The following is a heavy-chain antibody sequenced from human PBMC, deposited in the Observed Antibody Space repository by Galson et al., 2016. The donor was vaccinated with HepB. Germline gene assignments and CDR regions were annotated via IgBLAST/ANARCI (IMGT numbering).Heavy chain of an antibody. CDR1: GYTFTGYY. D-gene: IGHD1-1*01. J-gene: IGHJ4*02. CDR2: INPNSGAT. CDR3: TKWADTTTFAY. V-gene: IGHV1-2*02. Sequence: SVKVSCKASGYTFTGYYIHWVRQAPGQGLEWMGWINPNSGATKSAQKFQGRVTLTRDTSISTAYLELSRLRFDDTAVFYCTKWADTTTFAYWGQGTLVSVSS.